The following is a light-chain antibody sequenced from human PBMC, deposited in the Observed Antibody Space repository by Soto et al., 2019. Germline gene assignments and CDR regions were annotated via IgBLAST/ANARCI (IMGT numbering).Light chain of an antibody. V-gene: IGLV2-14*01. J-gene: IGLJ1*01. CDR3: SSYTSSRILYV. CDR2: DVS. Sequence: QSVLTQPVSVSGSPGQSITISCTGTSSDVGGYNYVSWYQRHPGKAPKLMIYDVSNRPSGVSNRFSGSKSGNTASLTISGLQADDEADYYCSSYTSSRILYVFGTGTKVTVL. CDR1: SSDVGGYNY.